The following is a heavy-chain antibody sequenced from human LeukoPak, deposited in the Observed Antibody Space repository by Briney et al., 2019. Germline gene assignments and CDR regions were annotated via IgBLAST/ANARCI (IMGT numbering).Heavy chain of an antibody. J-gene: IGHJ4*02. CDR2: IYHSGST. CDR1: GYSISSGYY. V-gene: IGHV4-38-2*02. CDR3: ARRDIVVVVAAPGATFDY. Sequence: SETLSLTCTVSGYSISSGYYWGWIRQPPGKGLEWIGSIYHSGSTYYNPSLKSRVTISVDTSKNQFSLKLSSVTAADTAVYYCARRDIVVVVAAPGATFDYWGQGTLVTVSS. D-gene: IGHD2-15*01.